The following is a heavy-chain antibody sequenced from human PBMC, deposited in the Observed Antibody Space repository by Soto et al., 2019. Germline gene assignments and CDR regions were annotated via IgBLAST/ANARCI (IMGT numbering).Heavy chain of an antibody. Sequence: EVQLLESGGDLIQPGGSLRLSCAASGFTFNIYAMTWFRQAPGKGLEWVSAISRYGDFTYYADSVEGRFTISRDNSKNTLYLQVNSVRAEDTAVYYCAKDRYLDHDSRGYLFDNWGQGTLVTVSS. CDR3: AKDRYLDHDSRGYLFDN. D-gene: IGHD3-22*01. CDR1: GFTFNIYA. V-gene: IGHV3-23*01. CDR2: ISRYGDFT. J-gene: IGHJ4*02.